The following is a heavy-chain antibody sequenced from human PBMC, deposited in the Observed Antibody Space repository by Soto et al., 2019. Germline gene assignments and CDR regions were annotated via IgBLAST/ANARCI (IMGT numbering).Heavy chain of an antibody. CDR1: GGTFSSYA. J-gene: IGHJ4*02. CDR2: IIPIFGTA. V-gene: IGHV1-69*01. D-gene: IGHD5-12*01. CDR3: ARCRDGYTLFDY. Sequence: QVQLVQSGAEVKKPGSSVKVSCKASGGTFSSYAISWVRQAPGQGLEWMGGIIPIFGTANYAQKFQGRVTMAADESTSPAYLELSSLRSEDTAVYYCARCRDGYTLFDYWGQGTLVTVSS.